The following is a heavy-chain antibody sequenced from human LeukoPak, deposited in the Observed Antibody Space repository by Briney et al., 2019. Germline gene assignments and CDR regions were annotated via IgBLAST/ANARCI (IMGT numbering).Heavy chain of an antibody. Sequence: SETLSLTCTVSGGSISSYYWSWIRQPPGKGLEWIGYIYYSGSTNYNPSLKSRVTISVDTSKNQFSLKLSSVTAADTAVYYCARGFFTYYYDSSGYQKWYFDLWGRGTLVTVSS. V-gene: IGHV4-59*01. CDR1: GGSISSYY. D-gene: IGHD3-22*01. CDR2: IYYSGST. J-gene: IGHJ2*01. CDR3: ARGFFTYYYDSSGYQKWYFDL.